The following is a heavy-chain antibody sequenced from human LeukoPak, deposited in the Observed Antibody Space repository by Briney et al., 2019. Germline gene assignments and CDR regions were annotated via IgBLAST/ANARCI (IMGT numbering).Heavy chain of an antibody. CDR3: ARAAAFANWFDP. J-gene: IGHJ5*02. Sequence: SVKVSCKASGGTFSSYAISWVRQAPGQGLEWMGRIIPILGIANYAQKFQGRVTITADKSTSTAYMELSSLRSEDTAVYYCARAAAFANWFDPWGQGTLVTVSS. D-gene: IGHD3-16*01. CDR2: IIPILGIA. CDR1: GGTFSSYA. V-gene: IGHV1-69*04.